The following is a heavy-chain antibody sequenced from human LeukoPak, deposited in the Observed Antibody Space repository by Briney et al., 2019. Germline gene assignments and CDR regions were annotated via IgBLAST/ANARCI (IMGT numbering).Heavy chain of an antibody. CDR2: IKPADSDT. V-gene: IGHV5-51*01. D-gene: IGHD5-24*01. Sequence: AGAPQIFSCGACGCFITYWIVWGRRLPGKGGEWVGSIKPADSDTRYSPSFQGHVTISADKSISTAYLQWTSLKASDTAMYYCARYLRWLQSPDPPDDYWGQGTLVPVSS. CDR1: CGCFITYW. J-gene: IGHJ4*02. CDR3: ARYLRWLQSPDPPDDY.